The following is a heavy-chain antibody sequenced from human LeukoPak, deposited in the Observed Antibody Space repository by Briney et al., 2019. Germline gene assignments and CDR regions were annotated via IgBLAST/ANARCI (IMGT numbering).Heavy chain of an antibody. CDR3: ARAVGGDGSGSL. D-gene: IGHD3-10*01. J-gene: IGHJ4*02. CDR2: IYYRVTS. Sequence: KASETLSLTCTVSGDSISTYYWGWIRQPPGKGLEWIGYIYYRVTSDYNPSLKSRVTMSVDMSTRQISLKLSSVTAADTAVYYCARAVGGDGSGSLWGPGTLVTVSS. V-gene: IGHV4-59*01. CDR1: GDSISTYY.